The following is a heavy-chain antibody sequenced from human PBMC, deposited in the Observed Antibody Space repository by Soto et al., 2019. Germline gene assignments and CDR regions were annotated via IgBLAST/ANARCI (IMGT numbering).Heavy chain of an antibody. CDR2: IGSLSGHM. CDR3: GRAQWGRKLYYFDY. Sequence: EVRLVESGGGLVKPGESLRLSCAASGFTFSSYAMIWVRQAPGRGLEWVSSIGSLSGHMDDADSVRGRFTISRDNAKKTLLLQMEGLTAADTTVYYCGRAQWGRKLYYFDYGGQGTLFTVNS. J-gene: IGHJ4*02. D-gene: IGHD6-19*01. CDR1: GFTFSSYA. V-gene: IGHV3-21*01.